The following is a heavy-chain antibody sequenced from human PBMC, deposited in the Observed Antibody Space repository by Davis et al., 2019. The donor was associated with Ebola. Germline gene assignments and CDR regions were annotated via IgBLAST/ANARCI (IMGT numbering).Heavy chain of an antibody. D-gene: IGHD3-22*01. J-gene: IGHJ4*02. CDR1: GYAFTNYL. CDR2: INPSGGST. V-gene: IGHV1-46*01. Sequence: ASVTVSCKASGYAFTNYLIHWLRQAPGQGLEWMGIINPSGGSTSYAQKFQGRVTMTRDTSTSTVYMELSSLRSEDTAVYYCARGYDSSGYTYWGQGTLVTVSS. CDR3: ARGYDSSGYTY.